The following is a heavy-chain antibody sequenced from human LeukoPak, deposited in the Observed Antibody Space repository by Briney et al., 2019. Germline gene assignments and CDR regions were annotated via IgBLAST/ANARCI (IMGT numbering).Heavy chain of an antibody. CDR2: IYTSGST. Sequence: SETLSLTCTVSGGSISSGSYYWSWIRQPAGKGLEWIGRIYTSGSTNYNPSLKSRVTISVDTSKNQFSLKLSPVTAADTAVYYCAREGAKWELSVFDYWGQGTLVTVSS. V-gene: IGHV4-61*02. J-gene: IGHJ4*02. CDR3: AREGAKWELSVFDY. CDR1: GGSISSGSYY. D-gene: IGHD1-26*01.